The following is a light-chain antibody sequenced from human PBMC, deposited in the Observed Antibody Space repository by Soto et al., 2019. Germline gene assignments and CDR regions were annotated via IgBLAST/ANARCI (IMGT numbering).Light chain of an antibody. Sequence: EIVLTQSPATLSLSPGESATLSCRASQSVSIYLAWYQQKPGQAPRLLIFDASNRATGIPARFSGSGSGTDFTLTISSLEPEDFATYYCQQYNTYSRTFGQGTKVDIK. CDR3: QQYNTYSRT. CDR1: QSVSIY. CDR2: DAS. V-gene: IGKV3-11*01. J-gene: IGKJ1*01.